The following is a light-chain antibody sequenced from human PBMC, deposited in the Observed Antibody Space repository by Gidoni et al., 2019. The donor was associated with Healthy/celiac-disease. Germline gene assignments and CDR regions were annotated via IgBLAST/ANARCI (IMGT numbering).Light chain of an antibody. V-gene: IGLV3-25*03. CDR1: ALAKQY. CDR3: QSAVSSTTYGV. J-gene: IGLJ2*01. Sequence: SYELTQPPSVSVSPGQTARITCSGDALAKQYAYWYQQKPGQAPILVMYKDSERPSGIPERFSGSSSGKTVTLTISGVQAEDEADYYCQSAVSSTTYGVFGGGTKLTVL. CDR2: KDS.